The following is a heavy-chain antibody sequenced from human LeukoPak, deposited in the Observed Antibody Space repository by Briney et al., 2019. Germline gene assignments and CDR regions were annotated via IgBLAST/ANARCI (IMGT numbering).Heavy chain of an antibody. CDR3: AKDRYYDSSGYYYSY. CDR1: GFTFSSYA. D-gene: IGHD3-22*01. Sequence: GGSLRLSCAASGFTFSSYAMSCVRQAPGKGLEWVSAISGSGGSTYYADSVKGRFTISRDNSKNTLYLQMNSLRAEDTAVYYCAKDRYYDSSGYYYSYWGQGTLVTVSS. CDR2: ISGSGGST. V-gene: IGHV3-23*01. J-gene: IGHJ4*02.